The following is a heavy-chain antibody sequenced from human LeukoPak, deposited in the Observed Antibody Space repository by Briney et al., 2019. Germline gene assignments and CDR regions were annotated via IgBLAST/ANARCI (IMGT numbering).Heavy chain of an antibody. CDR3: AKGFPTYYYDSSFLAFDY. CDR1: GGSISSGGYY. J-gene: IGHJ4*02. Sequence: SQTLSLTCTVSGGSISSGGYYWSWIRQHPGKGLEWIGYIYYSGSTYYNPSLKSRVTISVDTSKNQFSLKLSSVTAADTAVYYCAKGFPTYYYDSSFLAFDYWGQGTLVTVSS. D-gene: IGHD3-22*01. CDR2: IYYSGST. V-gene: IGHV4-31*03.